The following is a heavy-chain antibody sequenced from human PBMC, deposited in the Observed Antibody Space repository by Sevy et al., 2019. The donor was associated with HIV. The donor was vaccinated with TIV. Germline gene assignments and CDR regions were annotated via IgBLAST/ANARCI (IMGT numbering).Heavy chain of an antibody. CDR1: GGSISSYY. Sequence: SETLSLTCTVSGGSISSYYWSWIRQPPGKGLEWIGYIYYSGSTNYNPSLKSRVTISVDTSKNQFSLKLGPVTAADTAVYYCAGEYRRPYYDFWSGYYAASSFNWFDPWGQGTLVTVSS. CDR3: AGEYRRPYYDFWSGYYAASSFNWFDP. J-gene: IGHJ5*02. V-gene: IGHV4-59*01. D-gene: IGHD3-3*01. CDR2: IYYSGST.